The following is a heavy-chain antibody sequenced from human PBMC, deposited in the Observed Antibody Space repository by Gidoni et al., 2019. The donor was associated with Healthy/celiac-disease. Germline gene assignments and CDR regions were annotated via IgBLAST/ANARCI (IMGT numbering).Heavy chain of an antibody. V-gene: IGHV4-31*03. J-gene: IGHJ3*02. CDR1: AGSISSGVSY. CDR2: IDYSGST. CDR3: ARVMITFGGVIEGWAFDI. D-gene: IGHD3-16*02. Sequence: QVQLQESGPGPVTPSQTLSLTCTVSAGSISSGVSYWSWIRQHPGKGLEWIGYIDYSGSTYYNPSLKSRVTISVDTSKNQFSLKLSSVTAADTAVYYCARVMITFGGVIEGWAFDIWGQGTMVTGSS.